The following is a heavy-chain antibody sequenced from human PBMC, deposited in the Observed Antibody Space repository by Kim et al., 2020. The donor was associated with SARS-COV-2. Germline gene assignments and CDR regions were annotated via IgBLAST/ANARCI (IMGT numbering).Heavy chain of an antibody. J-gene: IGHJ4*02. V-gene: IGHV4-34*13. D-gene: IGHD5-18*01. CDR3: ARGWSGYSYGYDY. Sequence: NHYPSPKSRVTISVDTSTNQFSLKLSSVTAADTAVYYCARGWSGYSYGYDYWGQGTLVTVSS.